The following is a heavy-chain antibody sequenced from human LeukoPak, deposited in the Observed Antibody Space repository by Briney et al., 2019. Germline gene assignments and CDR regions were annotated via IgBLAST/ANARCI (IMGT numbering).Heavy chain of an antibody. CDR1: GFTFSSYA. V-gene: IGHV3-30*03. CDR2: ISYDGSNK. J-gene: IGHJ4*02. D-gene: IGHD5-12*01. Sequence: GGSLRLSCAASGFTFSSYAMSWVRQAPGKGLEWVAVISYDGSNKYYADSVKGRFTISRDNSKNTLYLQMNSLRAEDTAVYYCARDPFGNSGYDEIGIDYWGQGTLVTVSS. CDR3: ARDPFGNSGYDEIGIDY.